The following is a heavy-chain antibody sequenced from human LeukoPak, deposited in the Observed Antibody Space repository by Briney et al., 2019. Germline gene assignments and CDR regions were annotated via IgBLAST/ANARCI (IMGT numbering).Heavy chain of an antibody. J-gene: IGHJ4*02. CDR3: AKWIAVAGLDY. CDR2: ISGSGGST. V-gene: IGHV3-23*01. D-gene: IGHD6-19*01. Sequence: GGSPRLSCAASGFTFSSYAMSWVRQAPGKGLEWVSAISGSGGSTYYADSVKRRFTISRDNSKNTLYLQMNSLRAEDTAVYYCAKWIAVAGLDYWGQGTLVTVSS. CDR1: GFTFSSYA.